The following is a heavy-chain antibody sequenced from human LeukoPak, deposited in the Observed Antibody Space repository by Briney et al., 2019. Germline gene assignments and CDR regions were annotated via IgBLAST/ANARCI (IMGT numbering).Heavy chain of an antibody. CDR2: ISDNGGST. CDR1: GFTFTTYS. Sequence: GGSLRLSCAASGFTFTTYSINWVRQAPGKGLEYVSTISDNGGSTFYTNSVKGRFTISRDNSKNTLYLQMGSLRPEDMAVYYCARALIAARPDSLFDYWGQGTLVTVSS. V-gene: IGHV3-64*01. J-gene: IGHJ4*02. CDR3: ARALIAARPDSLFDY. D-gene: IGHD6-6*01.